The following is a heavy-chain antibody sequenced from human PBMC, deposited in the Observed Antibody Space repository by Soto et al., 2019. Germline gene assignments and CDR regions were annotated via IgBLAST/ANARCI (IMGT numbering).Heavy chain of an antibody. V-gene: IGHV4-34*01. J-gene: IGHJ3*02. CDR3: ARPRRIEMATIGAFDI. Sequence: NPSETLSLTCAVYGGSFSGYYWSWIRQPPGKGLEWIGEINHSGSTNYNPSLKSRVTISVDTSKNQFSLKLSSVTAADTAVYYCARPRRIEMATIGAFDIWGQGTMVTVSS. CDR2: INHSGST. CDR1: GGSFSGYY. D-gene: IGHD5-12*01.